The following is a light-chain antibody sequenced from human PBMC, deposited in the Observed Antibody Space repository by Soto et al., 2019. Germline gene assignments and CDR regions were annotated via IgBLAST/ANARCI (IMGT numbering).Light chain of an antibody. CDR3: ATWDYSLTGEV. Sequence: QAVVTQPPSVSAAPGQKVTISCSGSSSNIGNNYVSWYQQLPGTAPKLLIYDNNKRPSGIPDRFSGSKSGTSGTLDITALQTGDEADYYCATWDYSLTGEVFGGGTKVTVL. V-gene: IGLV1-51*01. J-gene: IGLJ2*01. CDR2: DNN. CDR1: SSNIGNNY.